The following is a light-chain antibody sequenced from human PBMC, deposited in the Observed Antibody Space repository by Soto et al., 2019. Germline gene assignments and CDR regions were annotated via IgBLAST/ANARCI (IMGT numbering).Light chain of an antibody. J-gene: IGLJ2*01. CDR1: SSDVGGYNY. Sequence: QSVPTQPPSASASPGQSATISCTGTSSDVGGYNYVSWYQQYPGKAPKLMIYEVSKRPSGVPDRFSGSKSGNTASLTVSGLQAEDEADYYCSSYAGSSTWVFGGGTKVTVL. V-gene: IGLV2-8*01. CDR2: EVS. CDR3: SSYAGSSTWV.